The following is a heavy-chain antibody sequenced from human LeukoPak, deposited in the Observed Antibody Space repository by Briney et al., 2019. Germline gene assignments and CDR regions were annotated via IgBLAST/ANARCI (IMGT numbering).Heavy chain of an antibody. D-gene: IGHD6-6*01. J-gene: IGHJ4*02. CDR2: INPNSGGT. CDR1: GYTFTGYY. CDR3: ARDSARIAARPLDY. Sequence: ASVKVSCKASGYTFTGYYMHWVQQAPGQGLEWMGWINPNSGGTNYAQKFQGRVTMTRDTSISTAYMELSRLRSDDTAVYYCARDSARIAARPLDYWGQGTLVTVSS. V-gene: IGHV1-2*02.